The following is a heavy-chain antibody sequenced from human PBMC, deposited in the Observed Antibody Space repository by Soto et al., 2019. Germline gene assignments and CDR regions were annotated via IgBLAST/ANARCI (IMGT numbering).Heavy chain of an antibody. CDR2: IYYSGST. CDR1: GGSISRYY. V-gene: IGHV4-59*01. J-gene: IGHJ4*02. D-gene: IGHD2-15*01. Sequence: SETLSLTCTVSGGSISRYYWSWIRQPPGKGLEWIGYIYYSGSTNYNPSLKSRVTISVDTSKNQSSLKLSSVTAADTAVYYCARGGTVVGFDYWGQGTLVTSPQ. CDR3: ARGGTVVGFDY.